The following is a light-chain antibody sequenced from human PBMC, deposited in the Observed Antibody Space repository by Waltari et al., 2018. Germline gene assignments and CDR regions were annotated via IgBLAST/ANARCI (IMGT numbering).Light chain of an antibody. CDR2: SNS. J-gene: IGLJ2*01. Sequence: QPVVTQPPSASGTPGQRVTISCSGSSSNIESNPVNWYQQLPGRAPKLLIYSNSHRPSGVPDRLSASPSGRSASLAISGLQSEDEGNYYCASWDYSLNGVVYGGGTKLTVL. V-gene: IGLV1-44*01. CDR3: ASWDYSLNGVV. CDR1: SSNIESNP.